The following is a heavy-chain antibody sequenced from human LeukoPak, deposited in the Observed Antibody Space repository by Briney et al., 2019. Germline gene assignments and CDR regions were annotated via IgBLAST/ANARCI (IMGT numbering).Heavy chain of an antibody. Sequence: ASVKVSCEASGYTFTSYGISWVRQAPGQGLEWMGWISAYNGNTNYAQKLQGRVTMTTDTSTSTAYMELRSLRSDDTAVYYCARDLGRWLQLSYFDYWGQGTLVTVSS. D-gene: IGHD5-24*01. J-gene: IGHJ4*02. V-gene: IGHV1-18*01. CDR1: GYTFTSYG. CDR2: ISAYNGNT. CDR3: ARDLGRWLQLSYFDY.